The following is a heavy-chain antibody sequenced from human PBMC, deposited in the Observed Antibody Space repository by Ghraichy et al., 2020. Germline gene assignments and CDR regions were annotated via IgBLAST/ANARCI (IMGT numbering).Heavy chain of an antibody. CDR1: GGSFSGYY. V-gene: IGHV4-34*01. CDR2: INHSGST. J-gene: IGHJ4*02. D-gene: IGHD3-22*01. CDR3: ARGPRYYYDSSGLLH. Sequence: SETLSLTCAVYGGSFSGYYWSWIRQPPGKGLEWIGEINHSGSTNYNPSLKCRVTISVDTSKNQFSLKLSSVTAADTAVYYCARGPRYYYDSSGLLHWGQGTLVTVSS.